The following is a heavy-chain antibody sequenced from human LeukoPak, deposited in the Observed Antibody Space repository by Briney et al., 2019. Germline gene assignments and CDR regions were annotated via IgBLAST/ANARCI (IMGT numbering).Heavy chain of an antibody. D-gene: IGHD5-12*01. CDR2: IYYSGNT. J-gene: IGHJ4*02. CDR1: GGSINRYY. Sequence: KTSETLSLTCTVSGGSINRYYWSWIQQPPGKGLEWIGYIYYSGNTNYNPSLKSRVTISVDTSQNQFSLNLSSVTAADTAVYYCARVRYRAYVPRYFFDYWGQGTLVTVSS. CDR3: ARVRYRAYVPRYFFDY. V-gene: IGHV4-59*08.